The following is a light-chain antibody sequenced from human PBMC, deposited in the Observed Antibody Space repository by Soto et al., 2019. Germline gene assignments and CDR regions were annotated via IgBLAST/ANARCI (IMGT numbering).Light chain of an antibody. CDR3: QQYGSSPLT. Sequence: EIVLTHSPATLSLSPWERATLSCRASQSVSSYLAWYQQKPGQAPRLLIYGASSRATGIPDRFSGSGSGTDFTLTISRLEPEDLAVYYCQQYGSSPLTFGGGTKVDIK. V-gene: IGKV3-20*01. J-gene: IGKJ4*01. CDR1: QSVSSY. CDR2: GAS.